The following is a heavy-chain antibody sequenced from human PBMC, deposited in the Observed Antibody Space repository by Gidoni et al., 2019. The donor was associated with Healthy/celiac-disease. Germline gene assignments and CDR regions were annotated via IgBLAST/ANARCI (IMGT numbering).Heavy chain of an antibody. D-gene: IGHD6-19*01. CDR2: INHSGST. CDR1: GGSFSGYY. V-gene: IGHV4-34*01. CDR3: ARGFSSGWYFGTPIDY. Sequence: QVQLQQWGAGLLKPSETLSLTCAVYGGSFSGYYWSWIRQPPGKGLEWIGEINHSGSTNYNPSLKSRVTISVDTSKNQFSLKLSSVTAADTAVYYCARGFSSGWYFGTPIDYWGQGTLVTVSS. J-gene: IGHJ4*02.